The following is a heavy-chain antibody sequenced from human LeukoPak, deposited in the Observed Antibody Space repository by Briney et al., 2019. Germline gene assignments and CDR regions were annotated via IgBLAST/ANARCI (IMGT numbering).Heavy chain of an antibody. J-gene: IGHJ3*02. V-gene: IGHV4-61*08. Sequence: PSETLSLTCTVSGGSISSGGYYWSWIRQHPGKGLEWIGYIYYSGSTNYNPSLKSRVTISVDTSKNQFSLKLSSVTAADTAVYYCASSLGRGAAAFDIWGQGTMVTVSS. D-gene: IGHD4/OR15-4a*01. CDR3: ASSLGRGAAAFDI. CDR1: GGSISSGGYY. CDR2: IYYSGST.